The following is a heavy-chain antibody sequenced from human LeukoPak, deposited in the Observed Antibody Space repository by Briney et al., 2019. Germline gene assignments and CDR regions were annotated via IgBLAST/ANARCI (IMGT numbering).Heavy chain of an antibody. CDR2: ISAYNGNT. Sequence: ASVKVSCKASGYTFTSYGISWVRQAPGQGLEWMGWISAYNGNTNYAQKLQGRVTMTTDTSTSTVYMELRSLRSDDTAVYYCARSTPTAAGNFDYWGQGTLVIVSS. D-gene: IGHD2-15*01. CDR3: ARSTPTAAGNFDY. CDR1: GYTFTSYG. J-gene: IGHJ4*02. V-gene: IGHV1-18*01.